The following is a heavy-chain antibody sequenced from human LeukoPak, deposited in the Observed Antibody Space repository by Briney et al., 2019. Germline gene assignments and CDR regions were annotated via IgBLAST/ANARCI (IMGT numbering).Heavy chain of an antibody. J-gene: IGHJ3*02. D-gene: IGHD3-22*01. CDR2: IKQDGSEK. Sequence: GGSLRLSCAASGFTFSNYWMSWVRQVPGKGLEWVANIKQDGSEKYSVDPVKGRFTISRDNAKNSLYLQMNSLRAEDTAVYYCARTMIVVLIGPHAAFDIWGQGTMVTVSS. CDR1: GFTFSNYW. CDR3: ARTMIVVLIGPHAAFDI. V-gene: IGHV3-7*01.